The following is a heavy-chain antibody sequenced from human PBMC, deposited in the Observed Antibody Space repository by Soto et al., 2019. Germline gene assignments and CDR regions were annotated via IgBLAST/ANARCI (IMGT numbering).Heavy chain of an antibody. CDR2: IYYSGST. Sequence: PSDTLSLTCSVSGASISSYYWSWIRQPPGKGLEWLAYIYYSGSTSYNPSLKSRVSISLDTSMNQFSLKLSSVTAADTAVYYCARTYDDSGPNYGGYGFDIWGQGTMVT. D-gene: IGHD3-22*01. CDR1: GASISSYY. J-gene: IGHJ3*02. V-gene: IGHV4-59*01. CDR3: ARTYDDSGPNYGGYGFDI.